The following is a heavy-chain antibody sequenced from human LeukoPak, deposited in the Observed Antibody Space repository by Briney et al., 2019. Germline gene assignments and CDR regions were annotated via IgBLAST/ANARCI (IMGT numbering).Heavy chain of an antibody. CDR3: AREVQLIFNWFDP. V-gene: IGHV4-38-2*02. CDR2: IYHSGST. D-gene: IGHD5-18*01. CDR1: GYSISSGYY. J-gene: IGHJ5*02. Sequence: SETLSLTCTVSGYSISSGYYWGWIRPPPGKGLEWIGSIYHSGSTYYNPSLKSRVTISVDTSKNQFSLKLSSVTAADTAVYYCAREVQLIFNWFDPWGQGTLVTVSS.